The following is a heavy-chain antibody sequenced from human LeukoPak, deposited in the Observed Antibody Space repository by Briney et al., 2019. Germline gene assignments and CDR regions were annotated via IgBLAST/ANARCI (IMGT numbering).Heavy chain of an antibody. J-gene: IGHJ3*02. CDR3: ARVAIRDYAYDT. CDR1: GFTFSDHY. CDR2: SRNKANSYTT. V-gene: IGHV3-72*01. D-gene: IGHD2-21*01. Sequence: PGGSLRLSCAASGFTFSDHYMDWVRQGPRKGLEWVGRSRNKANSYTTEYASSVKGRFTFSRDDSENSLFLRMNSLKTEDTAVYYCARVAIRDYAYDTWGRGTMVTVSS.